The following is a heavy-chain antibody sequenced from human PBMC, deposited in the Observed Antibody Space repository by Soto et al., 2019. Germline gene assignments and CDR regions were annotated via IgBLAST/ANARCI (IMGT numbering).Heavy chain of an antibody. CDR3: ARKSSAWSSDY. Sequence: NPSETLSLTCAVSGYSISSGYYWGWIRQPPGKGLEWIGSIYHSGSTNYNPSLKSRVTMSVDTSKNQFSLKLSSVTAADTAVYYCARKSSAWSSDYWGQGTLVTV. V-gene: IGHV4-38-2*01. D-gene: IGHD6-19*01. J-gene: IGHJ4*02. CDR2: IYHSGST. CDR1: GYSISSGYY.